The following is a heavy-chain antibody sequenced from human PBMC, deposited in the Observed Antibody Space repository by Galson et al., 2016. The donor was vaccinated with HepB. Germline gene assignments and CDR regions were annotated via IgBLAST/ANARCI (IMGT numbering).Heavy chain of an antibody. CDR2: INWNSGSI. CDR3: AKDNLGFRVHTVAYFDS. Sequence: SLRLSCAASGFTFDDYAMHWVRQAPGKGLEWVSGINWNSGSIDYADSVKGRFTISRDNAKNSLYLQMNRLRAEDTALYYCAKDNLGFRVHTVAYFDSWGQGSLVTDFS. D-gene: IGHD6-19*01. CDR1: GFTFDDYA. V-gene: IGHV3-9*01. J-gene: IGHJ4*02.